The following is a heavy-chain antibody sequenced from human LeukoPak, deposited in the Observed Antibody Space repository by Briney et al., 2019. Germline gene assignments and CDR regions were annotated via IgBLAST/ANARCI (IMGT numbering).Heavy chain of an antibody. CDR3: AKDQGLTAPPPYGLDV. Sequence: SVKVSCKTSGGTFSSSGITWVRQAPGQGLEWMGRIIPVLNITTYAQKFQGRVTITADTSTSTVYMELSSLRSEETAVYYCAKDQGLTAPPPYGLDVWGQGTTVIVTS. D-gene: IGHD5-18*01. CDR1: GGTFSSSG. CDR2: IIPVLNIT. J-gene: IGHJ6*02. V-gene: IGHV1-69*04.